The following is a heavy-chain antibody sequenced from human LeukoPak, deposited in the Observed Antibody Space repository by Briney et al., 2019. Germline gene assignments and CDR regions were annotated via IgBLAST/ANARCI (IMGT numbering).Heavy chain of an antibody. CDR3: ARAHFYDFWSGYYYFDY. D-gene: IGHD3-3*01. V-gene: IGHV4-30-4*08. CDR1: GGPISSGDYY. CDR2: IYYSGST. J-gene: IGHJ4*02. Sequence: SQTLSLTCTVSGGPISSGDYYWSWIRQPPGKGLEWIGYIYYSGSTHYNPSLKSRVTISVDTSKNQFSLKLSSVTAADTAVYYCARAHFYDFWSGYYYFDYWGQGTLVTVSS.